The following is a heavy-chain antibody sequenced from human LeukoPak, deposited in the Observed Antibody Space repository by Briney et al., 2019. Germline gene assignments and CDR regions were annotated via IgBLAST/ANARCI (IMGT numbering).Heavy chain of an antibody. V-gene: IGHV1-2*02. Sequence: GASVKVSCKASGYSFTDYSMHWVRQAPGQGLEWIGWINPNSGGTDYAQEFRGRVTMTRDTSISTAYMELSRLRSDDTAVYYCARIAIPGRHYFDPWGQGTLVTVSS. CDR3: ARIAIPGRHYFDP. D-gene: IGHD6-13*01. CDR2: INPNSGGT. J-gene: IGHJ5*01. CDR1: GYSFTDYS.